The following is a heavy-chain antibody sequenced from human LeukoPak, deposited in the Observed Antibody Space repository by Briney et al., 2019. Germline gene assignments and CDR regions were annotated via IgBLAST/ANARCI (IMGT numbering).Heavy chain of an antibody. V-gene: IGHV3-33*03. CDR2: IWYDGSNK. CDR1: GFTFSTYA. CDR3: ASSRN. Sequence: PGGSLRLSCAASGFTFSTYAMYWVRQAPGKGLEWVSIIWYDGSNKFYADSVKGRFTISRDNAKNSLYLQMNSLKDEDTSVYYCASSRNWGQGTLVTVSS. J-gene: IGHJ4*02.